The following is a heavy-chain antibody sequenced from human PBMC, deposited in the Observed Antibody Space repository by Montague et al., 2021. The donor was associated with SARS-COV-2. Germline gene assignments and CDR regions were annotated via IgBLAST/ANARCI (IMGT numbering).Heavy chain of an antibody. CDR1: GASLSRDSIS. CDR3: ARKMDSSFDV. CDR2: TYYRSKWXN. D-gene: IGHD2-2*03. J-gene: IGHJ3*01. Sequence: VSPGASLSRDSISWHWNRQSPSRGLEWLASTYYRSKWXNDSAPSVSGRATVKPDTSRNQFSLHLDSVTPEDTALYFCARKMDSSFDVWGKGTMVIV. V-gene: IGHV6-1*01.